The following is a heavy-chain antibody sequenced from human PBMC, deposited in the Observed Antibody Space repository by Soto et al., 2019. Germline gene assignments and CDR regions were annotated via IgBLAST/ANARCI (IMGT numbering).Heavy chain of an antibody. CDR3: AAGVTTFDY. CDR2: LDYEEGER. J-gene: IGHJ4*02. D-gene: IGHD4-17*01. CDR1: GTSLSGLP. Sequence: ASVKVSRTVSGTSLSGLPMHWVRQAPGKGLEWMGSLDYEEGERSFAHRFQGRLTVTEDTSTDTAYMELSSLMSEDTAVYYCAAGVTTFDYWCQGPLVTVSS. V-gene: IGHV1-24*01.